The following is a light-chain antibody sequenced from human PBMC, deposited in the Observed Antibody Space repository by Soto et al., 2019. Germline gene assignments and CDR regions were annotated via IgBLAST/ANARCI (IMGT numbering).Light chain of an antibody. Sequence: EIVMTQSPATLSVSPGDRATLPCRASQSVSSNLAWYQQKPGQAPRLLIYGASSRATGIPDRFSGSGSGTEFTLTITSLQSEDLAIYYCQQYYNWRTFGQGTKVDI. CDR2: GAS. CDR1: QSVSSN. J-gene: IGKJ1*01. CDR3: QQYYNWRT. V-gene: IGKV3D-15*01.